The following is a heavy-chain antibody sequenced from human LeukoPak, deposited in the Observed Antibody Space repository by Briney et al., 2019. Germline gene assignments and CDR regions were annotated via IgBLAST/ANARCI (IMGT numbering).Heavy chain of an antibody. CDR3: ARPTRRFGELFDAFDI. J-gene: IGHJ3*02. Sequence: ASVKVSCKASGYTFTNYGISWVRQAPGQGLEWMGWISGYNGNTNYAQKFQGRVTMTTDTSSTTAYMELRSLGSDATAVYYCARPTRRFGELFDAFDIWGQGTMVTVSS. D-gene: IGHD3-10*01. CDR1: GYTFTNYG. V-gene: IGHV1-18*01. CDR2: ISGYNGNT.